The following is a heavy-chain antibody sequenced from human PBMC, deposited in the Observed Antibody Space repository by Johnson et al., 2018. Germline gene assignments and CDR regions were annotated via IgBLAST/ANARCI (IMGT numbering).Heavy chain of an antibody. D-gene: IGHD4-11*01. CDR3: AGAFSNYYYYGMDV. Sequence: VQLVQSGAEVKKPGESLKISCKGSGYSFTSYWIGWVRQMPGKGLEWMGIIYPGDSDTRYSPSLHGQVTISADKSISPAYLQWSSLKASDPARYSWAGAFSNYYYYGMDVWGQGTTVTVSS. CDR1: GYSFTSYW. CDR2: IYPGDSDT. J-gene: IGHJ6*02. V-gene: IGHV5-51*01.